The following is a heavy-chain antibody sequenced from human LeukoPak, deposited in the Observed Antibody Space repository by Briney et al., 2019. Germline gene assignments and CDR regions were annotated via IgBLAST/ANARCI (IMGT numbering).Heavy chain of an antibody. CDR3: ARDHYYDSSGYHYFDY. J-gene: IGHJ4*02. V-gene: IGHV3-9*01. Sequence: PGRSLRLSCAASGFTFEDYAMHWVRHVPGKGLEGVSGISWNSGRIGYADSVKGRLTITRDNAKNSLYLQMNSLRAEDTALYYCARDHYYDSSGYHYFDYWGQGTLVTVAS. CDR2: ISWNSGRI. D-gene: IGHD3-22*01. CDR1: GFTFEDYA.